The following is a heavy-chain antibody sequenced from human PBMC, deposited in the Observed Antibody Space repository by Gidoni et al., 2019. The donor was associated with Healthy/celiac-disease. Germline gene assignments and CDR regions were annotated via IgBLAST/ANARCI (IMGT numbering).Heavy chain of an antibody. D-gene: IGHD7-27*01. CDR3: ARDLNWGNNWFDP. CDR1: GFTLSSYW. Sequence: ELQLVEFGGGLVHPGWSLRLSCAASGFTLSSYWMHWVRQAPGKGLVWVSRINSDGSSTSYADSVKGRFTISRDNAKNTLYLQMNSLRAEDTAVYYCARDLNWGNNWFDPWGQGTLVTVSS. V-gene: IGHV3-74*01. J-gene: IGHJ5*02. CDR2: INSDGSST.